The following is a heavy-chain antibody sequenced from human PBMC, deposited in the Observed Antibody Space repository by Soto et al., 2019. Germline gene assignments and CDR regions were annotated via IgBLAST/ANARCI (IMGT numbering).Heavy chain of an antibody. CDR2: VYYGGRS. J-gene: IGHJ6*02. CDR1: SAPVSSTTYT. V-gene: IGHV4-39*01. Sequence: SETLSLTCTVSSAPVSSTTYTWGWIRQPPGKGLEWVASVYYGGRSYYNPSLNSRVTISVDTSKNQFSLKLSSVTAADTAVYYCARLMVRGRGMDVWGQGTTVT. CDR3: ARLMVRGRGMDV. D-gene: IGHD3-10*01.